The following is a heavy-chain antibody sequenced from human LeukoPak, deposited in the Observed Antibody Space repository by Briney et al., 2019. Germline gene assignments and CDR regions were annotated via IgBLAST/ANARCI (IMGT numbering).Heavy chain of an antibody. D-gene: IGHD3-3*01. Sequence: ASVKVSCKASGYTFTSYGIRWVRQAPGQGLEWMGWISAYNGNTNYAQKLQGRVTMTTDTSTSTAYMELRSLRSDDTAVYYCARGGNYDFWSGYYGYYYYGMDVWGQGTTVTVSS. J-gene: IGHJ6*02. V-gene: IGHV1-18*01. CDR2: ISAYNGNT. CDR3: ARGGNYDFWSGYYGYYYYGMDV. CDR1: GYTFTSYG.